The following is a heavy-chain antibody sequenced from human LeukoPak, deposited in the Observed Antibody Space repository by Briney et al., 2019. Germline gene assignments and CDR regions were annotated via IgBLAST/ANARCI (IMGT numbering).Heavy chain of an antibody. CDR1: GYTFTSYG. V-gene: IGHV1-18*01. Sequence: ASVKVSCKASGYTFTSYGISWVRHAPGQGLEWMGWISAYNGNTNYAQKLQGRVTMTTDTSTSTAYMELRSLRSDDTAVYYCTRGSVYNPIYYYYGMDVWGQGTTVTVSS. CDR2: ISAYNGNT. J-gene: IGHJ6*02. D-gene: IGHD3-16*02. CDR3: TRGSVYNPIYYYYGMDV.